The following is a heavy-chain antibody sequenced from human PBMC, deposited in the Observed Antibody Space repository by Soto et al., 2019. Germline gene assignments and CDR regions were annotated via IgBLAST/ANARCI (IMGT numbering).Heavy chain of an antibody. CDR3: AKATATSGGAFQI. V-gene: IGHV3-23*01. CDR1: GFICSSYD. Sequence: GGSLRLSCAVSGFICSSYDMSWVRQAPGKGLEWVSTILVGGSTHYEDSVKGRFTISRDTSKNTVYLQMNSLTAGDTAFYYCAKATATSGGAFQIYGQGTLVTVSS. CDR2: ILVGGST. J-gene: IGHJ3*02. D-gene: IGHD1-1*01.